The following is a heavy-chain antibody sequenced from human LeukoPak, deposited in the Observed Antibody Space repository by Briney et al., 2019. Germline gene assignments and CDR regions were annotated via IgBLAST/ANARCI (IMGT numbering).Heavy chain of an antibody. Sequence: GESVKISCKGSGYSFTSYWIGWVRQMPGKGLEWMGIIYPGDSDTTYSPSFQGQVTISADKSISTAYLQWSSLKAPDTAMYYCARMVGYCSGGSCDTFDYWGQGSLVTVSS. V-gene: IGHV5-51*01. CDR3: ARMVGYCSGGSCDTFDY. J-gene: IGHJ4*02. CDR2: IYPGDSDT. D-gene: IGHD2-15*01. CDR1: GYSFTSYW.